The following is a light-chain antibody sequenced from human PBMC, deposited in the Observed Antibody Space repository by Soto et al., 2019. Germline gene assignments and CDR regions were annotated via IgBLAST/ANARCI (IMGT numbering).Light chain of an antibody. CDR3: QQYQAFSGT. Sequence: DIQLTQSPSTLSALVRETVTVTCRASQSVSGWLAWYPQKPGEAPELLLHDASALPRGVPSRFSGSGSGTKFPCPIAGLQPNDFATIYSQQYQAFSGTFGPGTKVDI. V-gene: IGKV1-5*01. CDR2: DAS. CDR1: QSVSGW. J-gene: IGKJ3*01.